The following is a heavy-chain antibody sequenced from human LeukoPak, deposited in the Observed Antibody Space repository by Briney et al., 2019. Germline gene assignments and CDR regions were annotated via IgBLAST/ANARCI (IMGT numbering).Heavy chain of an antibody. CDR3: AKDQRTYGSGSFYYFDY. D-gene: IGHD3-10*01. CDR1: GFTFSSYA. V-gene: IGHV3-23*01. Sequence: PGGSLRLSCAASGFTFSSYAMSWVRQAPGKGLEWVSAISGSGGSTYYADSVKGRFTISRDNSKYTLYLQMNSLRAEDTAAYYCAKDQRTYGSGSFYYFDYWGQGTLVTVSS. CDR2: ISGSGGST. J-gene: IGHJ4*02.